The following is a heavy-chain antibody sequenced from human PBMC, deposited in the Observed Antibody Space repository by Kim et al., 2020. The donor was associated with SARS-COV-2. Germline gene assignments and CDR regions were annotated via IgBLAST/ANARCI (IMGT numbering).Heavy chain of an antibody. CDR3: ARDGSSIATGGYYYYGMDV. J-gene: IGHJ6*02. Sequence: GGSLRLSCAASGFTFSSYGMHWVRQAPGKGLEWVAVIWYDGSNKYYADSVKGRFTISRDNSKNTLYLQMNSLRAEDTAVYYCARDGSSIATGGYYYYGMDVWGQGTTVTVSS. D-gene: IGHD6-6*01. CDR1: GFTFSSYG. V-gene: IGHV3-33*01. CDR2: IWYDGSNK.